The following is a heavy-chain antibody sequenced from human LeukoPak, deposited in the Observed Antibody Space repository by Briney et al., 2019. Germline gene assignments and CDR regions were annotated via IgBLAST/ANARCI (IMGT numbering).Heavy chain of an antibody. Sequence: GGSLRLSCAASGFTFDDYAMHWVRHAPGTGLEWVSGISGSGGSTYYADSVKGRFTISRDNSKNTLYLQMNSLRAEDTAVYYCAPRHAEYSSSYYFDYWGQGTLVTVSS. CDR3: APRHAEYSSSYYFDY. J-gene: IGHJ4*02. V-gene: IGHV3-23*01. CDR2: ISGSGGST. CDR1: GFTFDDYA. D-gene: IGHD6-6*01.